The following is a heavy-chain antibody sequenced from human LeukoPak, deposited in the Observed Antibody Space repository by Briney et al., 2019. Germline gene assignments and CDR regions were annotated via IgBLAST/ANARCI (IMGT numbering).Heavy chain of an antibody. V-gene: IGHV5-51*01. CDR1: GSRFTSYW. D-gene: IGHD2-2*01. CDR2: IYAGDSDT. CDR3: ARAIGTSQFYFYYGMDV. Sequence: GASLQISCKGSGSRFTSYWIGWVRQLPGKGLEWMGIIYAGDSDTRYSPSFQGQVTISVDKSISTASLQWSSLQASDTAMYYCARAIGTSQFYFYYGMDVWGQGTTVTVSS. J-gene: IGHJ6*02.